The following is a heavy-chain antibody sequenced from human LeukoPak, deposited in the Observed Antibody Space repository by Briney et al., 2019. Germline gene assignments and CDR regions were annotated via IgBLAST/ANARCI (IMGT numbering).Heavy chain of an antibody. CDR3: ASPHCSSTSCYYHY. CDR2: IYHSGST. D-gene: IGHD2-2*01. CDR1: GYSISSGYY. J-gene: IGHJ4*02. V-gene: IGHV4-38-2*01. Sequence: SETLPLTCAVSGYSISSGYYWGWIRQPPGKGLEWIGSIYHSGSTYYNPSLKSRVTISVDTSKNQFSLKLSSVTAADTAVYYCASPHCSSTSCYYHYWGQGTLVTVSS.